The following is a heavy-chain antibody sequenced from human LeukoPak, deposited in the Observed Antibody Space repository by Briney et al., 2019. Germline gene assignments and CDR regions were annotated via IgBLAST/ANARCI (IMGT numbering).Heavy chain of an antibody. V-gene: IGHV4-59*12. CDR3: ARDPGYSYGPGWFDP. CDR2: IYYSGST. CDR1: GGSISSYY. Sequence: PSETLSLTCTVSGGSISSYYWSWIRQPPGKGLEWIGYIYYSGSTYYNPSLKSRVTISVDTSKNQFSLKLSSVTAADTAVYYCARDPGYSYGPGWFDPWGQGTLVTVSS. J-gene: IGHJ5*02. D-gene: IGHD5-18*01.